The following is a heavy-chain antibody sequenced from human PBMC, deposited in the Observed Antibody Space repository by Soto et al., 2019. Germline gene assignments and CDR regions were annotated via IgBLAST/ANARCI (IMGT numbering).Heavy chain of an antibody. V-gene: IGHV4-31*03. CDR3: GREELTCAFT. Sequence: QVQLQESGPGLVKPSQTLSLTCTVSGGSMSSSGHFWSLIRQFPGMGLEWIGYIARSGSTKYNPSLKGRVTISSDVAEKQFSLKLDSVTAADTAVYYCGREELTCAFTWGQGTLVTVSS. CDR1: GGSMSSSGHF. D-gene: IGHD1-7*01. J-gene: IGHJ5*02. CDR2: IARSGST.